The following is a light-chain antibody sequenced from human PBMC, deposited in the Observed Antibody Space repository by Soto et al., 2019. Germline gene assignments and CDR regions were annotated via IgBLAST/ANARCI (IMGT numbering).Light chain of an antibody. Sequence: DIQMTQAPSSLSASVGDRLTITCRASQDITTSLHVFQQKPGKAPELLIYAASHLQSAVPSRFSGSGSGTDFTLTISSLQPEDFATYYCQQTYRTPLTFGGGTKVEIK. CDR1: QDITTS. J-gene: IGKJ4*01. CDR3: QQTYRTPLT. CDR2: AAS. V-gene: IGKV1-39*01.